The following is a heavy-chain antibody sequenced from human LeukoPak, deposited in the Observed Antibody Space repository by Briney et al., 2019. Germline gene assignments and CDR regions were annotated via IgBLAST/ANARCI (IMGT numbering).Heavy chain of an antibody. CDR3: AKARGFCSGGSCYNPFDS. V-gene: IGHV3-23*01. D-gene: IGHD2-15*01. J-gene: IGHJ5*01. Sequence: PGGSLRLSCAASGFTFSSYAMSWVRQAPGKGLEWVSGISGSDGSTYYADSVKGRFTISRDYSKNTLYVQMNSLRAEDTAVYYCAKARGFCSGGSCYNPFDSWGQGTLVTVSS. CDR1: GFTFSSYA. CDR2: ISGSDGST.